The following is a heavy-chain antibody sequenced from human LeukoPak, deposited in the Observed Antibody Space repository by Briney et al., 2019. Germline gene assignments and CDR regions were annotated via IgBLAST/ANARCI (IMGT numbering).Heavy chain of an antibody. D-gene: IGHD3-10*01. Sequence: GGSLRLSCAAAGFTFSSYGMHWVRQAPGKGLEWVAVIWYVGSNKYYADSVKGRFTISRDNSKNTLYLQMNSLRAEDTAVYYCARDLRPAYWGSGNKNYYYCGMDVWGRGTTVTVSS. CDR3: ARDLRPAYWGSGNKNYYYCGMDV. CDR1: GFTFSSYG. CDR2: IWYVGSNK. J-gene: IGHJ6*02. V-gene: IGHV3-33*01.